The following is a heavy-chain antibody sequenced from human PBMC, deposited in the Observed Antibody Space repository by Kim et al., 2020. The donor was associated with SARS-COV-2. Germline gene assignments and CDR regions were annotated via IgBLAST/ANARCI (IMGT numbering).Heavy chain of an antibody. V-gene: IGHV4-4*07. D-gene: IGHD3-3*01. CDR2: IYTSGST. Sequence: SETLSLTCTVSGGSISSYYWSWIRQPAGKGLEWIGRIYTSGSTNYNPSLKSRVTMSVDTSKNQFSLKLSSVTAADTAVYYCARDGHGLYDFWSGGYYYYGMDVWGQGTTVTVSS. CDR3: ARDGHGLYDFWSGGYYYYGMDV. CDR1: GGSISSYY. J-gene: IGHJ6*02.